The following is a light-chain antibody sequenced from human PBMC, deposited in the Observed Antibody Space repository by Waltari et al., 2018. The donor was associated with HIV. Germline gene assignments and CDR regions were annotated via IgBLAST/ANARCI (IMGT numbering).Light chain of an antibody. V-gene: IGLV2-14*01. CDR1: SSDVGGYNS. CDR3: SSYTSSSSYV. J-gene: IGLJ1*01. Sequence: QSALTQPASVSGSPGQSITISCTGTSSDVGGYNSVSWYQQHPGKARKLMIDEVSNRPAGVSNRFSGSKSGNTASLTISGLQAEDEADYYCSSYTSSSSYVFGTGTKVTVL. CDR2: EVS.